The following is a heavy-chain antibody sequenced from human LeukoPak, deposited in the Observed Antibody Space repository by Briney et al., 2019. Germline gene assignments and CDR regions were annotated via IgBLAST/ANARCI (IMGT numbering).Heavy chain of an antibody. J-gene: IGHJ6*03. CDR1: GGSISSYY. CDR2: IYTSGST. D-gene: IGHD3-22*01. V-gene: IGHV4-4*07. CDR3: ARDRHYYDSSGYYYSYYYYYMDV. Sequence: SETLSLTCTVSGGSISSYYWSWIRQPAGKGLEWIGRIYTSGSTNYNPSLKSRVTMSVDTSKNQFSLKLSSVTAADTAVYYCARDRHYYDSSGYYYSYYYYYMDVWGKGTTVTASS.